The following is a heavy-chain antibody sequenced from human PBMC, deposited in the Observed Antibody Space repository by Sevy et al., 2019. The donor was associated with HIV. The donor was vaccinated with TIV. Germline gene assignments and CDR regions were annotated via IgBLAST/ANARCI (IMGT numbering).Heavy chain of an antibody. V-gene: IGHV3-23*01. Sequence: GGSLRISCAASGFTFSSYAMHWVRQAPGKGLEWVSAISNSGSDTKYAGSVKGRFTISRDNSKNTLYVQMNSLSAEDTAVYYCAKDRITVIGAAFDLWGQGTMVTVSS. CDR3: AKDRITVIGAAFDL. CDR2: ISNSGSDT. J-gene: IGHJ3*01. CDR1: GFTFSSYA. D-gene: IGHD4-17*01.